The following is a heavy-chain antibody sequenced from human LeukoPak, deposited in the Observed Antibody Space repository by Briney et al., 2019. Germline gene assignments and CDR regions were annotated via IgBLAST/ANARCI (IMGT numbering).Heavy chain of an antibody. CDR1: GYTFTSYG. V-gene: IGHV1-18*01. CDR2: ISAYNGNT. Sequence: ASVKVSCKASGYTFTSYGISWVRQAPGQGLEWMGWISAYNGNTNYAQKLQGRVTMTTDTSTSTAYMELRSLRSDDTAVYYCARDLLYDYGGNSAGSAFDIWGQGTMVTVSS. J-gene: IGHJ3*02. CDR3: ARDLLYDYGGNSAGSAFDI. D-gene: IGHD4-23*01.